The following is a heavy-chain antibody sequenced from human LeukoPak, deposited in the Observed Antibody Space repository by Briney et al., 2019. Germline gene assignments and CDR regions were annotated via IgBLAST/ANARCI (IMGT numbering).Heavy chain of an antibody. D-gene: IGHD3-10*01. Sequence: GRSLRLSCAASGFTFSGYSMNWVRQAPGEGLEWDSYISSSSTTIYYADSVKGRFTISRDSGKNSLYLQMNSLRDEDTAVYYCASYGSGVEYFDYWGQGTLVTVSS. J-gene: IGHJ4*02. V-gene: IGHV3-48*02. CDR2: ISSSSTTI. CDR3: ASYGSGVEYFDY. CDR1: GFTFSGYS.